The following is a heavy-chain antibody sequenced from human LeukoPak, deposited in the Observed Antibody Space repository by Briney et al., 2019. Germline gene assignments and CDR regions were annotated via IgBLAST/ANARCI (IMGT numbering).Heavy chain of an antibody. Sequence: GGSLRLSCAASGFTFSNYAMSWVRQAPGKGLEWVSRISGSGGSPYYADSVKGRFTISRDNPKSTLFLQMNSLTAEDTAVYFCAKDRYGDYAFDIWGQGTMVTVSS. J-gene: IGHJ3*02. D-gene: IGHD4-17*01. CDR2: ISGSGGSP. CDR1: GFTFSNYA. CDR3: AKDRYGDYAFDI. V-gene: IGHV3-23*01.